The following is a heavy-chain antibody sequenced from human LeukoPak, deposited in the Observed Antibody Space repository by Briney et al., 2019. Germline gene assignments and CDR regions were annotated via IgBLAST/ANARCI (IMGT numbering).Heavy chain of an antibody. J-gene: IGHJ5*02. CDR2: ISYDGRNK. Sequence: PGRSLRLSCAASGFTFSNYGMHWVRQAPGKGLEWVAVISYDGRNKYYADSVKGRFSISRDNSKNTLDLQMNSLRAGDTAVYYCAKDLGGIAVAGSWGQGTLVTVSS. D-gene: IGHD6-19*01. V-gene: IGHV3-30*18. CDR1: GFTFSNYG. CDR3: AKDLGGIAVAGS.